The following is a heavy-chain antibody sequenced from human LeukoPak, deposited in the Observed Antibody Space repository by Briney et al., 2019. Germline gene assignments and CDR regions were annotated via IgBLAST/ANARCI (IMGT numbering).Heavy chain of an antibody. CDR1: GFTFRDHH. V-gene: IGHV3-33*08. D-gene: IGHD2-15*01. CDR2: IWYDGSIK. J-gene: IGHJ6*04. Sequence: GGSLTQTLAGSGFTFRDHHIHWVRQAPGKGLEWVAVIWYDGSIKYYADSVKGRFSISRDNSKNTLYLQMNSLRAEDTAVYYCARYSSGGTCKVGYYYYGMGVWGTRVTVTSSS. CDR3: ARYSSGGTCKVGYYYYGMGV.